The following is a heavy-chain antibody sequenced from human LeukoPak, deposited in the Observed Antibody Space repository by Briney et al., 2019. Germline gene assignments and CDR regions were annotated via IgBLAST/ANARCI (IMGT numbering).Heavy chain of an antibody. Sequence: GGSLRLSCAASGFTFSSYSMNWVRQAPGKGLEWVSSISSSSGYIYYADSVKGRFTISRDNAKNSLYLQMNSLRAEDTAVYYCARAPGSTVTLMDVWGKGTTVTVSS. CDR2: ISSSSGYI. V-gene: IGHV3-21*01. J-gene: IGHJ6*04. D-gene: IGHD4-17*01. CDR1: GFTFSSYS. CDR3: ARAPGSTVTLMDV.